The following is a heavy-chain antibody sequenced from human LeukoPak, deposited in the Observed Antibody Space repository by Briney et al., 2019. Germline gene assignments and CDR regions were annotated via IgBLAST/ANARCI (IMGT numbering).Heavy chain of an antibody. V-gene: IGHV3-7*01. CDR3: ARRYFDY. CDR1: GFTFSTYW. CDR2: IKQDGSKQ. J-gene: IGHJ4*02. Sequence: PGGSLRLSCVGSGFTFSTYWMQWVRQAPGKGLEWVANIKQDGSKQFYADSVKGRFTISRDNAKNSLYLQMNSLRAEDTAVYYCARRYFDYWGQGTLVTVSS.